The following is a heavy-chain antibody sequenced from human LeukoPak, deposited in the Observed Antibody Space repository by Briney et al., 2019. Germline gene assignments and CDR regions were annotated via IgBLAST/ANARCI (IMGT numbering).Heavy chain of an antibody. V-gene: IGHV1-69*04. CDR3: ARDRGMVRGVTAFDY. D-gene: IGHD3-10*01. Sequence: SVKVSCKASGGTFSSYAISWVRQAPGQGLEWMGRIIPILGIANYAQKFQGRVTIIADKPTSTAYMELSSLRSEDTAVYYCARDRGMVRGVTAFDYWGQGTLVTVSS. CDR2: IIPILGIA. CDR1: GGTFSSYA. J-gene: IGHJ4*02.